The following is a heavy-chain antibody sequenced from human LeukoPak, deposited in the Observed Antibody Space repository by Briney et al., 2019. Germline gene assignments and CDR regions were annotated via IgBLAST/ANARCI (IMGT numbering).Heavy chain of an antibody. V-gene: IGHV4-39*07. D-gene: IGHD6-13*01. Sequence: SETLSLTCNVSGGSISSSTYYWGWIRQPPGNGLEWIGSFYYSGSTHYNPSLKSRVTISVDTSKNQFSLKLSSVTAADTAVYYCASNRDGVAAAGFNYWGQGTLVTVSS. J-gene: IGHJ4*02. CDR1: GGSISSSTYY. CDR3: ASNRDGVAAAGFNY. CDR2: FYYSGST.